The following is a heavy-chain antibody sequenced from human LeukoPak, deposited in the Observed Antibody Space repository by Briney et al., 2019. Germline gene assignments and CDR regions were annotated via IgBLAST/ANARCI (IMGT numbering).Heavy chain of an antibody. D-gene: IGHD6-13*01. CDR1: GGSVSSNY. CDR2: IYYTGST. CDR3: VREAAMAHFDY. Sequence: SETLSLTCTVSGGSVSSNYWSWIRQPPGKGLEWIGYIYYTGSTNYNPSLKSRVTISVDTSKNQFSLKLSSVTAADTAVYYCVREAAMAHFDYWGQGTLVTVSS. V-gene: IGHV4-59*02. J-gene: IGHJ4*02.